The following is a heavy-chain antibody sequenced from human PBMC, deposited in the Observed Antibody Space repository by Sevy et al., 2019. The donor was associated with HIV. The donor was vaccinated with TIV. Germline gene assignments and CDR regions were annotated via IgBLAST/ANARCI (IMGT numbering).Heavy chain of an antibody. CDR1: GGSFSNSD. Sequence: ASVKVSCKVSGGSFSNSDVIWVRQAPGQGLEWMGRIIPRFGTANYARSFQGRVIITADESTRTVFMELSRLGSEDTALFYCARVGGAREGYDYVGSSFIDHWGQGTLVTVSS. J-gene: IGHJ4*02. CDR3: ARVGGAREGYDYVGSSFIDH. V-gene: IGHV1-69*13. D-gene: IGHD3-16*01. CDR2: IIPRFGTA.